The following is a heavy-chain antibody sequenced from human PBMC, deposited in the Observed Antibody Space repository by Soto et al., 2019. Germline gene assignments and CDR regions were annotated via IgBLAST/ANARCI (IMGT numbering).Heavy chain of an antibody. J-gene: IGHJ5*02. CDR2: IYYSGSA. Sequence: SETLSLTCTVYGGSISSSTYYWAWIRQPPGKGLEWIGSIYYSGSAYYNPSLKSRVTISVDTSKNQFSLKVSSVTAADTALYYCARGGITRTYQRQSFDPWGQGTLVTVSS. CDR3: ARGGITRTYQRQSFDP. D-gene: IGHD3-10*01. CDR1: GGSISSSTYY. V-gene: IGHV4-39*01.